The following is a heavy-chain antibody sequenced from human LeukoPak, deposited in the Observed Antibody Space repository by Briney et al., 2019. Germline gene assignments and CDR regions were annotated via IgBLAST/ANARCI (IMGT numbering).Heavy chain of an antibody. CDR3: ARDRDCSGGSCYSTPNDY. D-gene: IGHD2-15*01. V-gene: IGHV1-2*02. Sequence: GASVKVSCKASGYTFTGYYMHWVRQAPGQGLEWMGWINPNSGGTNYAQKFQGRVTITRDTSISTAYMELSRLRSDDTAVYYCARDRDCSGGSCYSTPNDYWGQGTLVTVSS. J-gene: IGHJ4*02. CDR1: GYTFTGYY. CDR2: INPNSGGT.